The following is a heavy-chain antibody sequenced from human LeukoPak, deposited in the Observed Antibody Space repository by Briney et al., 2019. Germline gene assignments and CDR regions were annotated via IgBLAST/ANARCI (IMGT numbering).Heavy chain of an antibody. CDR1: GGSIRNYF. CDR2: IYYSGST. CDR3: ARVIGDYDRRGLKNPYYFDY. D-gene: IGHD3-22*01. V-gene: IGHV4-59*01. J-gene: IGHJ4*02. Sequence: PSETLSLTCSVSGGSIRNYFWSWIRQTPGTGLEWIGYIYYSGSTNYNPSLKSRVTISVDTSKNQFSLRLSSVTAANTAVHYCARVIGDYDRRGLKNPYYFDYWGQGTLVTVSS.